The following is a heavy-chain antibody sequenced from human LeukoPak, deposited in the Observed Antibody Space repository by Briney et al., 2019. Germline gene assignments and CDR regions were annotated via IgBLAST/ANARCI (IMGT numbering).Heavy chain of an antibody. D-gene: IGHD6-19*01. CDR3: ARGAVAGRGVFDY. CDR1: GGSISSHY. V-gene: IGHV4-59*11. J-gene: IGHJ4*02. Sequence: PSETLYLTCTVSGGSISSHYWSWIRQPPGKGLEWIGYIYYSGSTNYNPSLKSRVTISVDTSKNQFSLKLSSVTAADTAVYYCARGAVAGRGVFDYWGQGTLVTVSS. CDR2: IYYSGST.